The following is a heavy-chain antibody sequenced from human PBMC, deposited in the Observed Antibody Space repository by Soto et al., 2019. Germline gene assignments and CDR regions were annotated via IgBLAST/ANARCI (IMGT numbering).Heavy chain of an antibody. J-gene: IGHJ4*02. D-gene: IGHD3-16*01. CDR2: IYPGDSDI. Sequence: GESLKISCKGSGYSFTNYWIGWVRQMSGKGLEWMGIIYPGDSDIRYSPPFQGQVTISADKSISTAYLQWSSLKASDTAMYYCARIYGRGITWDEFDYWGQGTLVTVSS. CDR1: GYSFTNYW. CDR3: ARIYGRGITWDEFDY. V-gene: IGHV5-51*01.